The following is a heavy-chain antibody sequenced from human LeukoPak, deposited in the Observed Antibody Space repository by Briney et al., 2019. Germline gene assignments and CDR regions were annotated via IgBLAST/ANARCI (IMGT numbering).Heavy chain of an antibody. D-gene: IGHD1-1*01. CDR2: MNPNSGNT. Sequence: ASVKVSCKASGYTFTSYDINWVRQVTGQGLEWMGWMNPNSGNTGYAQKFQGRVTITRNTSISTAYMELSSLRSEDTAVYYCAREAGTDAFDIWGQGTMVTVSS. CDR1: GYTFTSYD. V-gene: IGHV1-8*03. CDR3: AREAGTDAFDI. J-gene: IGHJ3*02.